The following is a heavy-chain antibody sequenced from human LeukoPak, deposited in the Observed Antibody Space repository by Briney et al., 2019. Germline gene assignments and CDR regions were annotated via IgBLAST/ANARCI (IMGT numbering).Heavy chain of an antibody. CDR3: ARAYYDSSGYYYPSAEYFQH. Sequence: ASVKVSCKASGYTFTGYFIHWVRQARGQGLEWMGWINPNGGGTNFAQKFQGRVTMTRDTSINTAYMELSRLRSEDTAVYYCARAYYDSSGYYYPSAEYFQHWGQGTLVTVSS. CDR2: INPNGGGT. D-gene: IGHD3-22*01. CDR1: GYTFTGYF. V-gene: IGHV1-2*02. J-gene: IGHJ1*01.